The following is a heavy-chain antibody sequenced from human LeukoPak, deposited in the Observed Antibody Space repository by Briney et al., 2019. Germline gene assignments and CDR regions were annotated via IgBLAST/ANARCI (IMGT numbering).Heavy chain of an antibody. CDR1: GFTFSSYA. CDR3: ARVPYCSSTSCPAP. V-gene: IGHV3-23*01. CDR2: ISGSGGST. Sequence: GGSLRLSCAASGFTFSSYAMSWVRQAPGKGLEGVSAISGSGGSTYYADSVKGRFTISRDNSKNTLYLQMNSLRAEDTAVYYCARVPYCSSTSCPAPWGQGTLVTVSS. J-gene: IGHJ5*02. D-gene: IGHD2-2*01.